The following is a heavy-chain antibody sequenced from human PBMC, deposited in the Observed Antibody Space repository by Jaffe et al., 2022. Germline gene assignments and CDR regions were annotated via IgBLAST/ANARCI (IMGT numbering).Heavy chain of an antibody. D-gene: IGHD3-10*01. CDR1: GFDVADHY. J-gene: IGHJ4*02. CDR2: ISQGTPI. V-gene: IGHV3-53*04. Sequence: EVQLVESGGGLVQSGESLRLSCTVSGFDVADHYISWVRQAPGKGLQWVAVISQGTPISYAESAKGRFTIGLDRSENALYLQMRSLRPDDTAVYYCVTQGWIRAVVEKEPAYFDNWGLGVLVTVSS. CDR3: VTQGWIRAVVEKEPAYFDN.